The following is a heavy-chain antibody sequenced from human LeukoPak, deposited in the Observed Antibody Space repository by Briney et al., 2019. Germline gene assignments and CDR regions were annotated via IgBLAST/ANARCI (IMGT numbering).Heavy chain of an antibody. Sequence: PGGSLRLSCAASGFSFSRYWMHWVRHSPGKGLVWVSRINEDGSTTTYADSVKGRFTISRDNAKNTLHLQMNSLRAEDTAVYYCAKDSYLVIKYYFDYWGQGTLVTVSS. J-gene: IGHJ4*02. D-gene: IGHD3-9*01. CDR3: AKDSYLVIKYYFDY. CDR2: INEDGSTT. V-gene: IGHV3-74*03. CDR1: GFSFSRYW.